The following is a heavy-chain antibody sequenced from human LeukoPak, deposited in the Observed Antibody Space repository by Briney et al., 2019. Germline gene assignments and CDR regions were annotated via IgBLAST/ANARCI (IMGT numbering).Heavy chain of an antibody. D-gene: IGHD6-13*01. CDR2: IYPGDSDT. Sequence: AESLQISCKGSGYSFTSYWIGWVRQMPGKGLEWMGIIYPGDSDTRYSPSFQGQVTISADKSISTAYLQWSSLKASDTAMYYCARASKPGSWYYYYYGMDVWGQGTTVTVSS. V-gene: IGHV5-51*01. CDR3: ARASKPGSWYYYYYGMDV. J-gene: IGHJ6*02. CDR1: GYSFTSYW.